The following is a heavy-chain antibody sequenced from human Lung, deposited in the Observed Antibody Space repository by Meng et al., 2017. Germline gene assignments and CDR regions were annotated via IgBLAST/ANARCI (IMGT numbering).Heavy chain of an antibody. CDR2: INAGKGNT. CDR3: ARSKSIAAAGGY. Sequence: QFQLVQPGAEVKKSGASVKVFCKASGYTFTNYAMHWVRQAPGQRLEWMGWINAGKGNTKYSQKFQGRVTITRDTSASTAYMELSSLRSEDTAVYYCARSKSIAAAGGYWGQGTLVTVSS. J-gene: IGHJ4*02. CDR1: GYTFTNYA. V-gene: IGHV1-3*01. D-gene: IGHD6-13*01.